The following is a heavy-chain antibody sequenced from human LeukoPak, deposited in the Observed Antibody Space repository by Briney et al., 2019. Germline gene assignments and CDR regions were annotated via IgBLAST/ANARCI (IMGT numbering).Heavy chain of an antibody. D-gene: IGHD3-22*01. J-gene: IGHJ4*02. CDR2: ISTSGGTT. Sequence: GGSLRLSCAASGFSFTTYAMSWVRQAPGKGLEWVSGISTSGGTTSYADSVKGRFTISRDNPRNTLYMQMSSLRDEDTAVYYCAIMHRYYDGSGYWVQWGQGTLVTVSS. CDR3: AIMHRYYDGSGYWVQ. V-gene: IGHV3-23*01. CDR1: GFSFTTYA.